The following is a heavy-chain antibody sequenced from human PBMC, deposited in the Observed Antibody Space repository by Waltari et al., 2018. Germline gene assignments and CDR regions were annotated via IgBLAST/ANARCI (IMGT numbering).Heavy chain of an antibody. CDR3: ARDSKFDP. Sequence: EVQLVESGGGLIQPGGSLRLSCAASGFSISDNYMSWVRQAPGKGLEWVSFINSGGTTDHADSVKGRFTSSGDNSKNTVYLQMNSLRAEDTAMYYCARDSKFDPWGQGTLVTVSS. V-gene: IGHV3-53*01. CDR2: INSGGTT. CDR1: GFSISDNY. J-gene: IGHJ5*02. D-gene: IGHD4-4*01.